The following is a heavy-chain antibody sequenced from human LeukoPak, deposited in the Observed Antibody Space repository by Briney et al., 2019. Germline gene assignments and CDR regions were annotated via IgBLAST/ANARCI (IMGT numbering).Heavy chain of an antibody. CDR1: GFTFSGSA. Sequence: GGSLRLSCAASGFTFSGSAMHWVRQASGKGLGWVGRIRSKANSYATAYAASVEGRFTISRDDSKNTAYLQMNSLKTEDTAVYYCTRLSGPATPHYGDYFDYWGQGTLVTVSS. D-gene: IGHD4-17*01. CDR3: TRLSGPATPHYGDYFDY. J-gene: IGHJ4*02. CDR2: IRSKANSYAT. V-gene: IGHV3-73*01.